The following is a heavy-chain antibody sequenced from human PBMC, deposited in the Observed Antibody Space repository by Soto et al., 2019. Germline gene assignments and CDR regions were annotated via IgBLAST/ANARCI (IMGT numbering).Heavy chain of an antibody. CDR2: IYPGDSDT. J-gene: IGHJ6*02. CDR1: GYSFTTYW. Sequence: GESLKISCKGSGYSFTTYWIGWVRQMPGKGLEWMGIIYPGDSDTTYSPSFQGQVTISADKSISTAYLQWSSLKASDTAMYYCARQYYYDRNYYYYGMDVWGQGTTVTVSS. V-gene: IGHV5-51*01. D-gene: IGHD3-22*01. CDR3: ARQYYYDRNYYYYGMDV.